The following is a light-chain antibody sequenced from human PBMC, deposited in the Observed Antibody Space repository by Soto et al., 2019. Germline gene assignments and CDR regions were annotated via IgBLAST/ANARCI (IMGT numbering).Light chain of an antibody. CDR1: QSVSSS. CDR3: QQYNNWPPWT. Sequence: EIVMTQSPATLSVSPGERATLSCRASQSVSSSLAWYQQKPGQHPRLLIYGESTRATGIPARFSGSGSGTEFTLTISSLQSEDFAVYYCQQYNNWPPWTFGQGTKVEIK. CDR2: GES. V-gene: IGKV3-15*01. J-gene: IGKJ1*01.